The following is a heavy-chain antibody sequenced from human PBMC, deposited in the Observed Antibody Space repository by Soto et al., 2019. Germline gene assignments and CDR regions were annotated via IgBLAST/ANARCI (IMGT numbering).Heavy chain of an antibody. Sequence: EVQLVESGGGLVQPGRSLRLSCAASGFTSDDYAMHWVRQAPGKGLEWVSGISWNRGSIGYADSVKGRFTISRDNAKNSLDLQMNSLRAEDTALYYCAKDMGSSSWYGCAGASDIWGQGTMGTVSS. CDR3: AKDMGSSSWYGCAGASDI. CDR1: GFTSDDYA. J-gene: IGHJ3*02. CDR2: ISWNRGSI. V-gene: IGHV3-9*02. D-gene: IGHD6-13*01.